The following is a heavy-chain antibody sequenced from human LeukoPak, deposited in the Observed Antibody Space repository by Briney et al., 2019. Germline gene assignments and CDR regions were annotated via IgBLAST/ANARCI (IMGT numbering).Heavy chain of an antibody. Sequence: SETLSLTCNVSGVSVSDGRYYWTWIRQHPGKGLEWIGYKYFSGSAKYNPSLKIRLTISIDTSKNQFSLHLRSVTAADTATYYCATPYCRTISCLDVINMRGQGTRVTVSS. D-gene: IGHD2-2*01. CDR3: ATPYCRTISCLDVINM. V-gene: IGHV4-31*03. J-gene: IGHJ3*01. CDR2: KYFSGSA. CDR1: GVSVSDGRYY.